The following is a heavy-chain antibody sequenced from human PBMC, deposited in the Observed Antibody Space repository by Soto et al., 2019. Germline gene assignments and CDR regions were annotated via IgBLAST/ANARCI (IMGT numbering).Heavy chain of an antibody. CDR1: GYIFTSYG. CDR3: ARGRYGDY. J-gene: IGHJ4*02. D-gene: IGHD4-17*01. Sequence: QAHLVQSGAEVKKPGASVKVSCKGSGYIFTSYGIAWVRQAPGQGLEWMGWISAHNGKTEYAQKFQGRVTVTRDTSTSTAYLELRSLRSDDTALYYCARGRYGDYWGQGALGTVSS. V-gene: IGHV1-18*01. CDR2: ISAHNGKT.